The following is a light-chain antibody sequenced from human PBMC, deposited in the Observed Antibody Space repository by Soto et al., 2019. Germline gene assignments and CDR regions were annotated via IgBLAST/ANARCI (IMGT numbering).Light chain of an antibody. Sequence: QSALTQPRSVSGSPGQSLTISCTGTTSDVGGYDYVSWYRQHPGKAPKLMIYDVNKRPSGVPDRFSGSKSGSTASLTISGLQAEDEADYFCCSYAGSYTYVFGTGTKSPS. V-gene: IGLV2-11*01. J-gene: IGLJ1*01. CDR2: DVN. CDR3: CSYAGSYTYV. CDR1: TSDVGGYDY.